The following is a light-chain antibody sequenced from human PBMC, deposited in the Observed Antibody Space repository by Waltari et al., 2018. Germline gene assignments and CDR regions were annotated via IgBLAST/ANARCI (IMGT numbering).Light chain of an antibody. CDR3: AAWDDSLNGPWV. CDR1: SSNTACHT. Sequence: HSVLPQPPSASGTPGPRVPMSRSGRSSNTACHTVHWYQQLPGTAPKLLIYSNNQRPSGVPDRFSGSKSGTSASLAISGLQSEDEADYYCAAWDDSLNGPWVFGGGTKLTVL. CDR2: SNN. V-gene: IGLV1-44*01. J-gene: IGLJ3*02.